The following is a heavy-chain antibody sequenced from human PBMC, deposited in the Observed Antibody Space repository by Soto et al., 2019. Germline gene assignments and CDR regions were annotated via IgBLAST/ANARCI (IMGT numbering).Heavy chain of an antibody. CDR3: XRWXXXXXXNWFDP. Sequence: EVQLVESGGGLVQPGGSLRLSCAASGFTVSSNYMSWVRQAPGRGLEWVSVIYSGGSTYYADSVKGRFTISRDNSKNTXXXXXXXXXXXXXXXXXXXRWXXXXXXNWFDPWGQGTLVTVSS. J-gene: IGHJ5*02. V-gene: IGHV3-66*01. CDR1: GFTVSSNY. CDR2: IYSGGST.